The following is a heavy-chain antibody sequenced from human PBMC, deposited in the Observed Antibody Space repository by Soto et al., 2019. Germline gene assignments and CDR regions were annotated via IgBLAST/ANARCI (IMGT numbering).Heavy chain of an antibody. Sequence: PGGSLRLSCAASGFSVSSNYMSWVRQAPGKGLEWVSVIYSGGNTHYADSVKGRFTISRDNSKSTVYLELNNLSAEDTAVYHCAKNQGVELVPLATVDWFDPWGQGSVVTVSS. CDR1: GFSVSSNY. CDR3: AKNQGVELVPLATVDWFDP. V-gene: IGHV3-53*01. CDR2: IYSGGNT. J-gene: IGHJ5*02. D-gene: IGHD1-26*01.